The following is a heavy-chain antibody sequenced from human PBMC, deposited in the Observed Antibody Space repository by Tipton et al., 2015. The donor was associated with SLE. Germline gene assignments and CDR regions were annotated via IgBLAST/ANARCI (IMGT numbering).Heavy chain of an antibody. CDR3: AREIVGACFDY. CDR1: GFTFSDYY. D-gene: IGHD1-26*01. Sequence: SLRLSCAASGFTFSDYYMSWVRQAPGKGLEWVANIKQDGSGKYYVDSVKGRFTISRDNAKNSLYLQMNSLRAEDTAVYYCAREIVGACFDYWGQGTLVTVSS. J-gene: IGHJ4*02. V-gene: IGHV3-7*01. CDR2: IKQDGSGK.